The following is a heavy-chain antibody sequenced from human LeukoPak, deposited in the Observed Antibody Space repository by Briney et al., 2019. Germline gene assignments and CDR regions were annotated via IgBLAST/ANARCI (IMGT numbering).Heavy chain of an antibody. CDR1: GFTFDDYA. Sequence: GGSLRLFCAASGFTFDDYAMLWLRQAPGKGLEWVSGISWNSGSIGYADSEKGRFTISRDNAKNSLYLQMNSLRAEDTALYYCAKGYCSGGSCYPRVFDYWGQGTLVTVSS. CDR3: AKGYCSGGSCYPRVFDY. V-gene: IGHV3-9*01. CDR2: ISWNSGSI. J-gene: IGHJ4*02. D-gene: IGHD2-15*01.